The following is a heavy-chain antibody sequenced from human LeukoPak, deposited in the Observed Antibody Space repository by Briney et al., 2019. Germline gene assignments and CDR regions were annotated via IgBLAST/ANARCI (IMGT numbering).Heavy chain of an antibody. J-gene: IGHJ5*02. Sequence: SETLSLTCTVSGYSLSSGYYWGWIRQPPGKGLEWIGSIYHSGSTYYNPSLKSRVTISVDTSKNQFSLKLSSVTAADTAVYYCARTILRYFDPWGQGTLVTVSS. V-gene: IGHV4-38-2*02. CDR3: ARTILRYFDP. CDR1: GYSLSSGYY. CDR2: IYHSGST. D-gene: IGHD3-9*01.